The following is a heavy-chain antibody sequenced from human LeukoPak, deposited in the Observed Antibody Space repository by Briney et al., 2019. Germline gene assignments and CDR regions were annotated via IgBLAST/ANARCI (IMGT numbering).Heavy chain of an antibody. V-gene: IGHV3-30*02. D-gene: IGHD1-1*01. CDR2: IRYDGSNK. CDR3: ARQLYETDAFDI. J-gene: IGHJ3*02. CDR1: GFTFSSYG. Sequence: GGSLRLSCAASGFTFSSYGMHWVRQAPGKGLEWVAFIRYDGSNKYYADSVKGRFTISRDNSKNTLYLQMNSLRAEDTAVYYCARQLYETDAFDIWGQGTMVTVSS.